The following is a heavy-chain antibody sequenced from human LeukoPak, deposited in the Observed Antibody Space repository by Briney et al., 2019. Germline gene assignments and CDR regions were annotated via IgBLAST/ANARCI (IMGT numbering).Heavy chain of an antibody. CDR2: ISGSGGST. D-gene: IGHD1-26*01. CDR3: ARGEDAFDI. V-gene: IGHV3-23*01. CDR1: GFTFSSYC. J-gene: IGHJ3*02. Sequence: GGSLRLSCAASGFTFSSYCMSWVRQAQGKGLEWVSAISGSGGSTYYADSVKGRFTISRDNSKNTLYLQMNSLRAEDTAVYYCARGEDAFDIWGQGTMVTVSS.